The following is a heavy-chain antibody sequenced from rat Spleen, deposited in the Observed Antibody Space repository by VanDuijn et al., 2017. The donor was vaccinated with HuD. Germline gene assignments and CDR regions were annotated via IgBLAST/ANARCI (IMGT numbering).Heavy chain of an antibody. D-gene: IGHD5-1*01. CDR3: ATSNWDCFDY. CDR2: VTHIGGTT. V-gene: IGHV5-31*01. CDR1: GFTFNKYW. Sequence: EVQLVESGGGLVQPGSPLKLSCVASGFTFNKYWMTWIRQAPGKGLEWVATVTHIGGTTYYRDSVKGRFTISRDNAKSPLYLQMDSLRSEDTATYYCATSNWDCFDYWGQGVMVTVSS. J-gene: IGHJ2*01.